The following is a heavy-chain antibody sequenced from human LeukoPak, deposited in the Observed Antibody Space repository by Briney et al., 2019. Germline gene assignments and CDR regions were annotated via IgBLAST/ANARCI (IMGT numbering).Heavy chain of an antibody. Sequence: ASVKVSCKASGYTFTGYYMHWVRQAPGQGLEWMGWINPNSGGTNYAQKFQGRVTMTRDTSISTAYMELSRLRSDDTAVYYCAKEQQLARGYNWFDPWGQGTLVTVSS. CDR1: GYTFTGYY. V-gene: IGHV1-2*02. D-gene: IGHD6-13*01. CDR3: AKEQQLARGYNWFDP. J-gene: IGHJ5*02. CDR2: INPNSGGT.